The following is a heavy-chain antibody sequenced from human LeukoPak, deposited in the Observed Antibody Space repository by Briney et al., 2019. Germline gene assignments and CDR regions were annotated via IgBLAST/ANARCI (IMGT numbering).Heavy chain of an antibody. CDR1: GGSISSSSYY. V-gene: IGHV4-39*07. CDR3: ASWVPFRGY. Sequence: SETLSLTCTVSGGSISSSSYYWGWIRQPPGKGLEWIGSIYYSGSTYYNPSLKSRVTISVDTSKNQFSLKLSSVTAADTAVYYCASWVPFRGYWGQGTLVTVSS. J-gene: IGHJ4*02. CDR2: IYYSGST. D-gene: IGHD3-16*01.